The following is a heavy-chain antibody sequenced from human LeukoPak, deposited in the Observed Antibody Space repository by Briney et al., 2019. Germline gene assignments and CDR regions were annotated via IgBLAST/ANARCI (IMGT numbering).Heavy chain of an antibody. V-gene: IGHV1-69*04. CDR1: GYTLTELS. CDR2: IIPILGIA. D-gene: IGHD5-18*01. J-gene: IGHJ4*02. CDR3: ARGDTAMD. Sequence: ASVKVSCKVSGYTLTELSMHWVRQAPGEGLEWMGRIIPILGIANYAQKFQGRVTITADKSTSTAYMELSSLRSEDTAVYYCARGDTAMDWGQGTLVTVFS.